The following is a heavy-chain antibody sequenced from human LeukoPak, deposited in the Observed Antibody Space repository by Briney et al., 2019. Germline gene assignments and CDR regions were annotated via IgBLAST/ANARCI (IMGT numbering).Heavy chain of an antibody. J-gene: IGHJ4*02. Sequence: GGSLRLSCAASGFTFSSYAMHWVRQAPGKGLEWVAVISYDGSNKYYADSVKGRFTISRDNAKNSLYLQMNSLRAEDTALYYCAKDGYSSGKAFFDYWGQGTLVTVSS. CDR3: AKDGYSSGKAFFDY. V-gene: IGHV3-30-3*01. D-gene: IGHD6-19*01. CDR2: ISYDGSNK. CDR1: GFTFSSYA.